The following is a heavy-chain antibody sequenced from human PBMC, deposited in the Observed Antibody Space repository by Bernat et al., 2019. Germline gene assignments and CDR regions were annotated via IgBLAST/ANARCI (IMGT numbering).Heavy chain of an antibody. CDR3: ARQLYDYIWGSYRQLGY. J-gene: IGHJ4*02. CDR2: IHYSGST. CDR1: GGSISSSSYY. D-gene: IGHD3-16*02. V-gene: IGHV4-39*01. Sequence: QLQLQESGPGLVKPSETLSLTCTVSGGSISSSSYYWGWIRQPPGKGLEWIGSIHYSGSTYYNPSLKSRVTISVDTSKNQFSLKLSSVTAADTAVYYCARQLYDYIWGSYRQLGYWGQGTLVTVSS.